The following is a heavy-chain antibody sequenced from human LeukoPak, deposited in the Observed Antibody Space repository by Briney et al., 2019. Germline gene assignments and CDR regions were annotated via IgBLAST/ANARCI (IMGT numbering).Heavy chain of an antibody. J-gene: IGHJ4*02. CDR1: GGSISSRSYN. Sequence: SETLSLTCTVSGGSISSRSYNWVWIRQPPGKGLEWIGNIFYSGSTYYAPSLKSRLTISIDTSKNHFSLKLSSVTAADTAVYYCARGMRGRLDYWGQGTLVTVSS. CDR2: IFYSGST. CDR3: ARGMRGRLDY. V-gene: IGHV4-39*07.